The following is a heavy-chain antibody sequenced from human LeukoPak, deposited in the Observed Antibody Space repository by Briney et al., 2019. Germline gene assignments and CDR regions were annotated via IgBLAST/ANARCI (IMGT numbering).Heavy chain of an antibody. D-gene: IGHD5-18*01. J-gene: IGHJ4*02. CDR3: AGDLPIDTAMVESNGFDY. V-gene: IGHV3-7*01. Sequence: GGSLRLSCAASGFTFSSYWMSWVRQAPGKGLEWVANIKQDGSEKYYVDSVKGRFTISRDNAKNSLYLQMNSLRAEDTAVYYCAGDLPIDTAMVESNGFDYWGQGTLVTVSS. CDR1: GFTFSSYW. CDR2: IKQDGSEK.